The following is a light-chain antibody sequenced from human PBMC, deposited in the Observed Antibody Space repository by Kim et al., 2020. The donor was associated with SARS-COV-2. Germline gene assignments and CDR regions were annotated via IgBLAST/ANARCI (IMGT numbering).Light chain of an antibody. CDR1: QDISNY. CDR2: DAS. Sequence: AASVGDRVTITCQASQDISNYLKWYQQKPGKAPKLLIYDASNLETGVPSRFSGSGSGKDFTFTISSLQPEDIATYYCQQYDNLFTFGPGTKVDIK. CDR3: QQYDNLFT. J-gene: IGKJ3*01. V-gene: IGKV1-33*01.